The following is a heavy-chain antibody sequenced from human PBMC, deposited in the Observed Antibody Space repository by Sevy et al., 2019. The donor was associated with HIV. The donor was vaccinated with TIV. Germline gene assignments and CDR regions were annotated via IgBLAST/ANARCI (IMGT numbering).Heavy chain of an antibody. CDR1: GGSVSSGSYY. D-gene: IGHD6-19*01. Sequence: SETLSLTCTVSGGSVSSGSYYWTWIRQPPGKGLEWIGYIYKSGRTNYNPSLKSRVTISVDTSKNQCSLKLSSVTAADTAVYYCARDHGHGGWLVDYWGQGTLVTVSS. V-gene: IGHV4-61*01. CDR2: IYKSGRT. J-gene: IGHJ4*02. CDR3: ARDHGHGGWLVDY.